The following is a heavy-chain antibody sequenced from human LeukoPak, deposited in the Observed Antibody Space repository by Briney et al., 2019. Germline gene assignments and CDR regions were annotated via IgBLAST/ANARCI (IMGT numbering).Heavy chain of an antibody. CDR2: ISDDGNNK. CDR1: RFTFSSYG. CDR3: AKFGDYFDY. V-gene: IGHV3-30*18. D-gene: IGHD3-16*01. Sequence: GGSLRLSCAASRFTFSSYGMHWVRQAPGKGLEWVAVISDDGNNKYYADSAKGRFTISRDNSKNTLYLQMNSLRAEDTAVYYCAKFGDYFDYWGQGTLVTVSS. J-gene: IGHJ4*02.